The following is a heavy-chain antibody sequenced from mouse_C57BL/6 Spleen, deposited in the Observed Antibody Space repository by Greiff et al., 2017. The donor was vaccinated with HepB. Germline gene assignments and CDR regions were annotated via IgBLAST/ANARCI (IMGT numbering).Heavy chain of an antibody. CDR1: GFTFTDYY. D-gene: IGHD1-1*01. Sequence: EVQVVESGGGLVQPGGSLSLSCAASGFTFTDYYMSWVRQPPGKALEWLGFIRNKANGYTTEYSASVKGRFTISRDNSQSILYLQMNALRAEDSATYYCASITTVVARDWYFDVWGTGTTVTVSS. V-gene: IGHV7-3*01. J-gene: IGHJ1*03. CDR2: IRNKANGYTT. CDR3: ASITTVVARDWYFDV.